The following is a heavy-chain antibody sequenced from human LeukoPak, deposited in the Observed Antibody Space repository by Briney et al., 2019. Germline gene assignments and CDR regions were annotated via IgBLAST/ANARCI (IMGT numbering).Heavy chain of an antibody. CDR2: INNSGGST. CDR1: GFTFSTYA. J-gene: IGHJ4*02. Sequence: GGSLRLSCAASGFTFSTYAMSWVRQAPGKGLEWVSTINNSGGSTYYADSVKGRFTISRDNSKNTLYLQMNSLRAEDTAVYYSAIKAKGDYWGQGTLVTVSS. D-gene: IGHD3-10*01. CDR3: AIKAKGDY. V-gene: IGHV3-23*01.